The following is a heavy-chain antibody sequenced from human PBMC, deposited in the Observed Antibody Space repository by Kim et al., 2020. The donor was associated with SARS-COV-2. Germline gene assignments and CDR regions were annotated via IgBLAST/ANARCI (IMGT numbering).Heavy chain of an antibody. CDR2: ISSSSYI. CDR3: ARAARYCSSTSCYDY. D-gene: IGHD2-2*01. J-gene: IGHJ4*02. CDR1: GFIFSSYS. Sequence: GGSLRLSCAASGFIFSSYSMNWVRQAPGKGLEWVSSISSSSYIYYADSVKGRFTISRDNAKNSLYLQMNSLRAEDTAVYYCARAARYCSSTSCYDYWGQGTLVTVSS. V-gene: IGHV3-21*01.